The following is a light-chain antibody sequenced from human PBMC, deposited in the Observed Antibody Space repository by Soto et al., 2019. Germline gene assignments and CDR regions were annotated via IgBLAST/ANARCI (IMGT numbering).Light chain of an antibody. CDR1: SSDIGSYNY. J-gene: IGLJ1*01. CDR2: EVR. Sequence: QSALTQPASVSGSPGQSITISCTGTSSDIGSYNYVAWYQQFPGKTPKLIIYEVRNRPSGVSFRFSGSKSGNTASLTISGLQAEDEADYYCISYRGSHTSYVFGTGTMLTVL. CDR3: ISYRGSHTSYV. V-gene: IGLV2-14*01.